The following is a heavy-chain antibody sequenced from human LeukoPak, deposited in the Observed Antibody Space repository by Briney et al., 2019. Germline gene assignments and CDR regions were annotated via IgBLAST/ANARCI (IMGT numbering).Heavy chain of an antibody. CDR2: IYSGGST. Sequence: AGGSLRLSCAASGFTVSSNYMSWVRQAPGKGLEWVSVIYSGGSTYYADSAKGRFTISRDNSKNTLYLQMNSLRAEDTAVYYCARVDQSSGWYQSDAFDIWGQGTMVTVSS. D-gene: IGHD6-19*01. V-gene: IGHV3-66*01. CDR3: ARVDQSSGWYQSDAFDI. CDR1: GFTVSSNY. J-gene: IGHJ3*02.